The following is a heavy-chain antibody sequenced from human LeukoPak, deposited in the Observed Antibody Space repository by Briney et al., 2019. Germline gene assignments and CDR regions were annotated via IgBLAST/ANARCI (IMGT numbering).Heavy chain of an antibody. CDR2: VYSGGST. CDR3: ASPLVESSGNVHFGL. D-gene: IGHD4-23*01. CDR1: GFTVSSNY. Sequence: GGSLRLSCAASGFTVSSNYMSWVRQAPGKGLEWVSIVYSGGSTYYADSVKGRFIISRDNAKKSLYMEMNSLRAEDTAVYYCASPLVESSGNVHFGLWGRGTLVTVSS. V-gene: IGHV3-53*01. J-gene: IGHJ2*01.